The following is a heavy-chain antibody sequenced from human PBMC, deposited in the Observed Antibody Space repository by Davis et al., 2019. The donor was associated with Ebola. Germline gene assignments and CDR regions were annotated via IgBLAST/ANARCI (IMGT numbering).Heavy chain of an antibody. D-gene: IGHD1-1*01. V-gene: IGHV1-18*04. CDR1: GYTFTNYG. Sequence: ASVKVSCKASGYTFTNYGITWVRQAPGQGLEWMGWINPHNGNTNYAQNVQGRVTMTTDTSTSTAYMEVGSLKADDTAVYYCARAQFPTTSDHWGQGTLVTVSS. CDR2: INPHNGNT. J-gene: IGHJ4*02. CDR3: ARAQFPTTSDH.